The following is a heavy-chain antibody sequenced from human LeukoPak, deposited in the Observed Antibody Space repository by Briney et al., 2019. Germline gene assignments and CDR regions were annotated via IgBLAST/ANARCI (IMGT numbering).Heavy chain of an antibody. V-gene: IGHV1-3*01. D-gene: IGHD3-10*01. CDR2: INAGNGNT. J-gene: IGHJ6*02. CDR3: ARDPNYGSGSYYYYYYGMDV. Sequence: GASVKVSCKASGGTFSSYAISWVRQAPGQRLEWMGWINAGNGNTKYSQKFQGRVTITRDTSASTAYMELSSLRSEDTAVYYCARDPNYGSGSYYYYYYGMDVWGQGTTVTVSS. CDR1: GGTFSSYA.